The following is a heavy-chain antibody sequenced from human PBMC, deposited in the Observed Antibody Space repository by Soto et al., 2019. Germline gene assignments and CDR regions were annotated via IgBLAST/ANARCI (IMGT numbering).Heavy chain of an antibody. CDR1: GFTFSSYA. Sequence: EVQLLESGGGLVQPGGSLRLSCAASGFTFSSYAMSWVRQAPGKGLEWVSAISGSGGSTYYANSGKGRFTISRDNSKNTLYLQMNSLRAEDTAVYYWAKDGVTTVTTKTFDYWGQGTLVTVSS. D-gene: IGHD4-17*01. CDR2: ISGSGGST. V-gene: IGHV3-23*01. CDR3: AKDGVTTVTTKTFDY. J-gene: IGHJ4*02.